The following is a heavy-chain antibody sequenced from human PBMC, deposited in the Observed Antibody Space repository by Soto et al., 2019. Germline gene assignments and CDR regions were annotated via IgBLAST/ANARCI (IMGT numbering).Heavy chain of an antibody. V-gene: IGHV3-30-3*01. Sequence: QVQLVESGGGVVQPGRSLRLSCAASGFTFSSYAMHWVRQAPGKGLEWVAVISYDGSNKYYADSVKGRFTISRDNSKNTLYLQMNSMRAEDTAVYYCERDNERTFDYWGQGTLVTVSS. D-gene: IGHD1-1*01. CDR2: ISYDGSNK. CDR1: GFTFSSYA. J-gene: IGHJ4*02. CDR3: ERDNERTFDY.